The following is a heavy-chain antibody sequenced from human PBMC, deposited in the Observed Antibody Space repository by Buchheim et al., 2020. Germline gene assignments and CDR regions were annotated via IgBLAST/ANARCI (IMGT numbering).Heavy chain of an antibody. D-gene: IGHD4-11*01. Sequence: QVKLVQSGAEVKKPGSSVKVSCKASGDSLSKFGLSWVRQAPGQGLEWMGRITPNLGVTNHADKFQGRVTLSADRSTNTVYMELRNLRFEDTAVYYCSRWTLVTNSDWFDPWGQGTL. CDR3: SRWTLVTNSDWFDP. J-gene: IGHJ5*02. CDR2: ITPNLGVT. V-gene: IGHV1-69*04. CDR1: GDSLSKFG.